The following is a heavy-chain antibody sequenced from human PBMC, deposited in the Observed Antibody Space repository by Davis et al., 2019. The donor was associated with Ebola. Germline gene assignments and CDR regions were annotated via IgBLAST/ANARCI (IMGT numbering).Heavy chain of an antibody. Sequence: GESLKISCAASGFTFSSYAMNWVRQAPGKGLEWVSYISSSSSTIYYADSVKGRFTISRDNAKNSLYLQMNSLRDEDTAVYYCARDASLVPAAIFDYWGQGTLVTVSS. V-gene: IGHV3-48*02. CDR3: ARDASLVPAAIFDY. CDR1: GFTFSSYA. J-gene: IGHJ4*02. CDR2: ISSSSSTI. D-gene: IGHD2-2*01.